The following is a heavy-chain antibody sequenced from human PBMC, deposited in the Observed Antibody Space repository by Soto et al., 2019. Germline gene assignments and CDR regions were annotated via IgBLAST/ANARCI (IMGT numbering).Heavy chain of an antibody. CDR2: INAGNGNT. Sequence: ASVKVSCKASGYTFTSYAMHWVRQAPGQRLEWMGWINAGNGNTKYSQKFQGRVTITRDTSASTAYMELNSLTAEDTAIYYCAKSLFGGHFWGQGTLVTVSS. CDR1: GYTFTSYA. V-gene: IGHV1-3*01. J-gene: IGHJ4*02. D-gene: IGHD2-15*01. CDR3: AKSLFGGHF.